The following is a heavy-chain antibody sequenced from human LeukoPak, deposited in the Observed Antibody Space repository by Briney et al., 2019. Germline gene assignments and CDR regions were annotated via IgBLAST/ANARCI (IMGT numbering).Heavy chain of an antibody. CDR1: GFTFSSYS. Sequence: GGSLRLSCAASGFTFSSYSMNWVRQAPGKGLEWVSSISSSGSYIYYADSVKGRFTISRDNAKNSMSLQMNSLRAEDTAVYYCARDGSTSLDYWGQGALVTVPS. CDR2: ISSSGSYI. J-gene: IGHJ4*02. CDR3: ARDGSTSLDY. D-gene: IGHD2-2*01. V-gene: IGHV3-21*06.